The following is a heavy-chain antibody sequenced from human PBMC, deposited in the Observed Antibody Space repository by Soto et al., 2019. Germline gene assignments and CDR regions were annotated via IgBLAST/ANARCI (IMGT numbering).Heavy chain of an antibody. Sequence: QLHLQESGSGLVKPSQTLSLTCAVSGGSISSSPYSWSWIRQPPGQGLEWIGYILQSGSAYYNPSLKSRATISVDTSKIQFSLNLSSMTAGYTAVYYCAIKGSRYGANAFDLWGQGTIVTVSS. J-gene: IGHJ3*01. CDR1: GGSISSSPYS. CDR3: AIKGSRYGANAFDL. D-gene: IGHD5-18*01. V-gene: IGHV4-30-2*01. CDR2: ILQSGSA.